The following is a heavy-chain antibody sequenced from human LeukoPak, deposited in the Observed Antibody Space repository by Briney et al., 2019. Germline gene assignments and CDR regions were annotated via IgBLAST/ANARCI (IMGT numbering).Heavy chain of an antibody. CDR1: GLNFSKYA. Sequence: GGSLRLSCAASGLNFSKYAMTWVRQAPGKGLEWVSAISGSGGSTYYADSVKGRFTISRDNAKNSLYLQMNSLRAEDTAVYYCARENRGYSYGAFDYWGQGTLVTVSS. D-gene: IGHD5-18*01. V-gene: IGHV3-23*01. CDR2: ISGSGGST. CDR3: ARENRGYSYGAFDY. J-gene: IGHJ4*02.